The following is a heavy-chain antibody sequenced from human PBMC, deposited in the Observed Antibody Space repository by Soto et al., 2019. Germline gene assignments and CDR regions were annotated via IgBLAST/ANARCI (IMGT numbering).Heavy chain of an antibody. D-gene: IGHD2-15*01. J-gene: IGHJ5*02. CDR3: ARAPSDIVLAGSFDP. Sequence: QVQLVESGGGVVQPGRSLRLSCAASGFTFSSYAMHWVRQAPGKGLEWVAVISYDGSNKYYADSVQGRFTISRDNSKNTLYLQRNSLRAEDTAVYYGARAPSDIVLAGSFDPWGQGPLVTVSS. CDR1: GFTFSSYA. CDR2: ISYDGSNK. V-gene: IGHV3-30-3*01.